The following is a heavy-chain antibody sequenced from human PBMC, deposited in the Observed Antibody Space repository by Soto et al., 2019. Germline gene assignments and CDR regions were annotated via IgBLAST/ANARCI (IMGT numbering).Heavy chain of an antibody. D-gene: IGHD5-18*01. CDR3: AKDLGRGTQLYPAFDY. V-gene: IGHV3-30*18. CDR2: ISYDGSDK. Sequence: QVQLVESGGGVVQPGRSLRLSCAVSGFTLGTYGMHWVRQAPGKGLEWVAVISYDGSDKYYADSVKGGFTISRDNSKNTLFLQMNSLRAEDTAVYYCAKDLGRGTQLYPAFDYWGQGTLVTVSS. CDR1: GFTLGTYG. J-gene: IGHJ4*02.